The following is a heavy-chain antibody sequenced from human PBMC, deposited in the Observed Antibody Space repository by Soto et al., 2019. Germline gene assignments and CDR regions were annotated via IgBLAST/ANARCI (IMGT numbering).Heavy chain of an antibody. CDR1: GFTVSSNY. CDR3: ARGYSYGYWDYYYGMDV. D-gene: IGHD5-18*01. J-gene: IGHJ6*02. Sequence: GGSLRLSCAASGFTVSSNYMSWVRQAPGKGLEWVSVIYSGGSTYYADSVKGRFTISRDNSKNTLYPQMNSLRAEDTAVYYCARGYSYGYWDYYYGMDVWGQGTTVTVSS. V-gene: IGHV3-53*01. CDR2: IYSGGST.